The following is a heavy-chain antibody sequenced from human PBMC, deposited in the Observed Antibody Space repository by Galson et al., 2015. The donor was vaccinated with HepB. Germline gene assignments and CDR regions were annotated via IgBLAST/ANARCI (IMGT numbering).Heavy chain of an antibody. D-gene: IGHD3-3*02. CDR2: INSDGSST. CDR1: GFAFSSSW. J-gene: IGHJ6*02. Sequence: SLRLSCAASGFAFSSSWMHWVRQAPGKGLVWVSRINSDGSSTSYADSVKGRFTISRDNAKNTLYLQMNSLRAEDTAVCYCARGVLSKSTGMDVWGQGTTVTVSS. CDR3: ARGVLSKSTGMDV. V-gene: IGHV3-74*01.